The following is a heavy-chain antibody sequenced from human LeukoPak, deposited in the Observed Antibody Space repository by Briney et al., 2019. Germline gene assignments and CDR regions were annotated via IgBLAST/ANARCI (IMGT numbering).Heavy chain of an antibody. CDR2: INPSGGST. J-gene: IGHJ4*02. D-gene: IGHD5-12*01. Sequence: ASVKVSCKASGYTFTSYYMHWVRQAPGQGLEWMGIINPSGGSTSYAQKFQGRVTMTRDMPTSTVYMELSSLRSEDTAVYYCARGAIVATTGWYFDYWGQGTLVTVSS. CDR3: ARGAIVATTGWYFDY. V-gene: IGHV1-46*01. CDR1: GYTFTSYY.